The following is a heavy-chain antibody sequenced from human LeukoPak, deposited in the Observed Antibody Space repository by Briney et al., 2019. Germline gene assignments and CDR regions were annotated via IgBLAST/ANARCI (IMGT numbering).Heavy chain of an antibody. Sequence: SETLSLTCTVSGGSVSSGSYYWGWIRQPPGKGLEWIGSIYYSGSTYYNPSLKSRVTISVDTSKNQFSLKLSSVTAADTAVYYCARLWSATDYWGQGTLVTVPS. CDR1: GGSVSSGSYY. V-gene: IGHV4-39*01. D-gene: IGHD2-21*01. CDR3: ARLWSATDY. CDR2: IYYSGST. J-gene: IGHJ4*02.